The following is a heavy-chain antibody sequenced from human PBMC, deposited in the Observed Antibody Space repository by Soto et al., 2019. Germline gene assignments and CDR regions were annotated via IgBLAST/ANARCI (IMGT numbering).Heavy chain of an antibody. J-gene: IGHJ4*02. Sequence: SETLSLTCTVSGGSISSSSYYWGWIRQPPGKGLEWIGSIYYSGSTYYNPSLKSRVTISVDTSKNQFSLKLSSVTAADTAVYYCSKVTREFGNDYWGQGTLVTVSS. D-gene: IGHD3-10*01. CDR3: SKVTREFGNDY. CDR2: IYYSGST. CDR1: GGSISSSSYY. V-gene: IGHV4-39*01.